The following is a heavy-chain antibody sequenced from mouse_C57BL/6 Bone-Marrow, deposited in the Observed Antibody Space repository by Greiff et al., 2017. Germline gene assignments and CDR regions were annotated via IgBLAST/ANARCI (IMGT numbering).Heavy chain of an antibody. J-gene: IGHJ2*01. CDR2: LNPYNGGT. V-gene: IGHV1-19*01. D-gene: IGHD1-1*01. Sequence: VQLQQSGPVLVKPGASVKMSCKASGYTFTDYYMNWVKQSHGKSLEWIGVLNPYNGGTSYNQKFKGKATLTVDKSSSTAYMELNSLTSEDSAVYYCARDYYGSSRDYWGQGTTLTVSS. CDR3: ARDYYGSSRDY. CDR1: GYTFTDYY.